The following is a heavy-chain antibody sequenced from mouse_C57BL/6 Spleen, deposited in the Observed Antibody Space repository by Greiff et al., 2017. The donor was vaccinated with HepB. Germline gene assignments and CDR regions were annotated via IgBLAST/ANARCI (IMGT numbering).Heavy chain of an antibody. CDR3: ARSDYYGSSYSFDC. J-gene: IGHJ2*01. CDR1: GYAFTNYL. CDR2: INPGSGGT. D-gene: IGHD1-1*01. Sequence: QVQLQQSGAELVRPGTSVKVSCKASGYAFTNYLIEWVKQRPGQGLEWIGVINPGSGGTNYNEKFKGKATLTADKSSSTAYMQLSSLTSEDSAVFYCARSDYYGSSYSFDCCGQGTPLTVSS. V-gene: IGHV1-54*01.